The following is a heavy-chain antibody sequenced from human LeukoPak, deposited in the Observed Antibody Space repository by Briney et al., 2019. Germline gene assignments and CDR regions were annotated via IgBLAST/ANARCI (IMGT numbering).Heavy chain of an antibody. D-gene: IGHD3-10*01. CDR1: GGSISSYY. CDR2: IYTSGST. V-gene: IGHV4-4*07. Sequence: PSETLSLTCTVSGGSISSYYWSWIRQPAGKGLEWIGRIYTSGSTNYNPSLKSRVTMSVDTSKNQFSLKLSSVTAADTAVYYCARDYVLLWFGVPTGAFDIWGQGTMVTASS. J-gene: IGHJ3*02. CDR3: ARDYVLLWFGVPTGAFDI.